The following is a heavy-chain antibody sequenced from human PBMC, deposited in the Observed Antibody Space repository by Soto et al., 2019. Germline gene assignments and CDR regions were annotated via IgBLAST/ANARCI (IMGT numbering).Heavy chain of an antibody. CDR3: AREMATTMVRAFDI. D-gene: IGHD5-18*01. CDR1: GFSLDSNGVG. CDR2: IYWDGDK. Sequence: ESGPTLVNPTQTLTLTCTFSGFSLDSNGVGVGWIRQPPGKALDWPALIYWDGDKRYSPSLESRLTITKETSKNQVVLTMTNMAPVDTGTYYCAREMATTMVRAFDIWGQGTVVTVSS. J-gene: IGHJ3*02. V-gene: IGHV2-5*02.